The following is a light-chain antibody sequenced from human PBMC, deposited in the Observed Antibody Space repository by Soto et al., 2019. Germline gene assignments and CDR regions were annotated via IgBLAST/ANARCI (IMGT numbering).Light chain of an antibody. Sequence: VFAQSPGTLSLSPGEWATLSCRASQSVSSVDLAWYQQKPGQAPRLLIYGASSRATGILDRFSGSGSGTDFTLTISRLEPEDFAVYYCQQYGTSPPYIFGQGTKVDIK. CDR2: GAS. J-gene: IGKJ2*01. V-gene: IGKV3-20*01. CDR1: QSVSSVD. CDR3: QQYGTSPPYI.